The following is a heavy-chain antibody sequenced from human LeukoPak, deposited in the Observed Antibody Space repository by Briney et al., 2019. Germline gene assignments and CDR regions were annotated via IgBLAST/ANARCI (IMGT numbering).Heavy chain of an antibody. J-gene: IGHJ6*03. V-gene: IGHV3-23*01. CDR1: GGPFSSYY. CDR3: ATFRGSSSWYPTHYYYMDV. Sequence: ETLSLTCTVSGGPFSSYYWTWIRQPPGKGLEWVSGIGGSGGSTYYADSVKGRFTISRDNSKNTLYLQMNSLRAEDTAVYYCATFRGSSSWYPTHYYYMDVWGKGTTVTISS. CDR2: IGGSGGST. D-gene: IGHD6-13*01.